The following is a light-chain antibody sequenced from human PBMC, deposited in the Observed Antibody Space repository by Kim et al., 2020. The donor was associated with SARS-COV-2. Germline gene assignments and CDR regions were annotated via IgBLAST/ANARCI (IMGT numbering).Light chain of an antibody. J-gene: IGLJ3*02. V-gene: IGLV3-1*01. CDR1: MLGNKY. Sequence: PGQAASISCSGDMLGNKYACWYQQKPGQPPVLVIYQNTKRPAGIPERFSGSNSGNTATLTISGTQAMDEADYYCQAWDSSTSDWVFGGGTQLTVL. CDR2: QNT. CDR3: QAWDSSTSDWV.